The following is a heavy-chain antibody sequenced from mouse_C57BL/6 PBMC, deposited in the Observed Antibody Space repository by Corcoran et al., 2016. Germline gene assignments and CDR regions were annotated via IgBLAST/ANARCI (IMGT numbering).Heavy chain of an antibody. CDR3: ASHYGMIFDY. CDR2: INPNNGGT. J-gene: IGHJ2*01. D-gene: IGHD1-1*01. Sequence: EVQLQKSGPELVKPGASVKIPCKASGYTFTDYNMDWVKQSHGKSLEWIRDINPNNGGTIYNQKFKGKATLTVDKSSSTAYMELRSLTSEDTAVYYCASHYGMIFDYWGQGTTLTVSS. V-gene: IGHV1-18*01. CDR1: GYTFTDYN.